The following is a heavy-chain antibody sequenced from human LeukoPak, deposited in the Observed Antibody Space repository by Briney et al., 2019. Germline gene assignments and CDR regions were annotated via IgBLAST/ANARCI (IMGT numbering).Heavy chain of an antibody. CDR3: SRDPRHNDY. CDR1: GFTFSDSY. J-gene: IGHJ4*02. Sequence: GGSLRLSCAASGFTFSDSYMTWIRQDPGKGLELLSCISGSAGDVNYIDSVRGRFTISRDNAKNSLYLHMNSLTVEDTAVYYCSRDPRHNDYWGQGTLVTVSS. CDR2: ISGSAGDV. V-gene: IGHV3-11*01.